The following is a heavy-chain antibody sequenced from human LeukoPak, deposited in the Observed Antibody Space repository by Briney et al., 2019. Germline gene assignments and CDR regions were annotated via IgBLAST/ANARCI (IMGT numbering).Heavy chain of an antibody. J-gene: IGHJ4*02. Sequence: GGSLRLSCAASGFTFSNAYMSWARQAPGKGLEWVGRIKSKTDGGTTDYAAPVKGRFTISRDDSKNTLYLQMNSLKTEDTAVYYCTTLFHDYGDYAFDYWGQGTLVTVSS. CDR1: GFTFSNAY. CDR2: IKSKTDGGTT. D-gene: IGHD4-17*01. V-gene: IGHV3-15*01. CDR3: TTLFHDYGDYAFDY.